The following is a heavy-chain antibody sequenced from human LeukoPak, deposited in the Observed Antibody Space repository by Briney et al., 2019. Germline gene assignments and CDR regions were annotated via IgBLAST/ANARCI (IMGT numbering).Heavy chain of an antibody. J-gene: IGHJ4*02. CDR2: IYYSGST. CDR3: ARSRPPPRRYFDY. CDR1: GGSISSYY. D-gene: IGHD1-14*01. V-gene: IGHV4-59*01. Sequence: SGTLSLTCTVSGGSISSYYWSWIRQPPGKGLEWIGYIYYSGSTNYNPSLKSRVTISVDTSKNQFSLKLSSVTAADTAVYYCARSRPPPRRYFDYWGQGTLVTVSS.